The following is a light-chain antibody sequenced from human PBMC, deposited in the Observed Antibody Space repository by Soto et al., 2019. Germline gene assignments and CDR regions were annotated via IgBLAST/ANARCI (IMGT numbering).Light chain of an antibody. CDR1: QSVSTW. CDR2: EAS. Sequence: DIQMTQSPSTLSASVGDRVTITCRPSQSVSTWLAWYQQKPGEAPNLLIYEASRLQSGVPSRFSGSASGREFTLTITNLQPDDVATYYCQQYNDPQWTFGQGTKVDIK. V-gene: IGKV1-5*01. J-gene: IGKJ1*01. CDR3: QQYNDPQWT.